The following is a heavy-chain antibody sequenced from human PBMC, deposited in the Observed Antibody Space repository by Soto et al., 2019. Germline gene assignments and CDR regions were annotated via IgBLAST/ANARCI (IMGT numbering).Heavy chain of an antibody. V-gene: IGHV3-48*03. CDR1: GFTFSRFE. CDR2: ISSRGSTA. J-gene: IGHJ4*02. D-gene: IGHD3-10*01. CDR3: TRAAWFPYLSFY. Sequence: EVQLVESGGGLVQPGGSLRLPCAASGFTFSRFELHWVRQAPGKGLEWISYISSRGSTAYYASSVEGRFTISRDNANNSVYLQMDSRRAEDTALYYCTRAAWFPYLSFYWGQGALVTVSS.